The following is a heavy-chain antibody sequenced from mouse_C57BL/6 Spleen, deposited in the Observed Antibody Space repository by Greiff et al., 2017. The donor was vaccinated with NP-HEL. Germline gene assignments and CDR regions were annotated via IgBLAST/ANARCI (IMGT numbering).Heavy chain of an antibody. V-gene: IGHV5-4*01. CDR1: GFTFSSYA. J-gene: IGHJ1*03. CDR3: ARDYYGSKDFDWYFDV. D-gene: IGHD1-1*01. Sequence: DVKLVESGGGLVKPGGSLKLSCAASGFTFSSYAMSWVRQTPEKRLEWVATISDGGSYTYYPDNVKGRFTISRDNAKNNLYLQMSHLKSEDTAMYYCARDYYGSKDFDWYFDVWGTGTTVTVSS. CDR2: ISDGGSYT.